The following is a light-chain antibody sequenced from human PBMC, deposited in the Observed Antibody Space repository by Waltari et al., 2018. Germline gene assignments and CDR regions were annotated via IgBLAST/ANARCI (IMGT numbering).Light chain of an antibody. J-gene: IGKJ3*01. CDR1: QDIRNY. V-gene: IGKV1-33*01. CDR2: DAS. Sequence: DIQMTQTPSSLSASVGDRVTITCRASQDIRNYLLWYQQKPGKAPKLLIYDASNLKSGVPSRFSGSGSGTHFAFTITSLQPEDSGTYYCQQCDSLPLTFGPGTKVNIQ. CDR3: QQCDSLPLT.